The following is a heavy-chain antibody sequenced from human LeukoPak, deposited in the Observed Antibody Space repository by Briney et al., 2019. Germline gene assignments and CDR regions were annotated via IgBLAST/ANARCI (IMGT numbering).Heavy chain of an antibody. J-gene: IGHJ6*03. CDR3: ARLAYCGGDCYSDPSNYYYYMDV. CDR2: INWNGGST. CDR1: GFTFDDYG. D-gene: IGHD2-21*02. Sequence: GGSLRLSCAASGFTFDDYGMSWVRQAPGKGLEWVSGINWNGGSTGYADSVKGRFTISRDNAKNSLYLQMNSLRAEDTALYYCARLAYCGGDCYSDPSNYYYYMDVWGKGTTVTVSS. V-gene: IGHV3-20*04.